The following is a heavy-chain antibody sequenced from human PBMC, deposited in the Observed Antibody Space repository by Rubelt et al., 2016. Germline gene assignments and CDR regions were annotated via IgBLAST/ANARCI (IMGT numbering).Heavy chain of an antibody. D-gene: IGHD1-26*01. J-gene: IGHJ6*02. CDR3: ARWDLYFYGVDV. V-gene: IGHV4-39*07. CDR1: GGSISSSTYY. CDR2: MYYSGST. Sequence: QLQLQESGPGLVKPSETLSLTCTVSGGSISSSTYYWGWIRQTPGKGLEWIGSMYYSGSTYYNPSLMSRVTISLDTSKNQFSLRLTAVTSAATAVYYCARWDLYFYGVDVWGQVTTLTVSS.